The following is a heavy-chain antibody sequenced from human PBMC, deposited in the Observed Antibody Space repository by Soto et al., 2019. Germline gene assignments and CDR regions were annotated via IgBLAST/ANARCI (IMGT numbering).Heavy chain of an antibody. V-gene: IGHV3-7*01. CDR1: EFSISPYW. J-gene: IGHJ4*02. D-gene: IGHD2-15*01. Sequence: GGSLRLSCVASEFSISPYWMSLVRQAPGKGLEWVSNIKEAGSAARYVDSARDRFLISRDNTKNSLYLQMTNLRAEDTAVYYCARSGPGGYIDHWGRGTLVTVSP. CDR2: IKEAGSAA. CDR3: ARSGPGGYIDH.